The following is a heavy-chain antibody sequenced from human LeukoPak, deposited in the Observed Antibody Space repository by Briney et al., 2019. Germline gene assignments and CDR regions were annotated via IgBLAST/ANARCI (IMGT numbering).Heavy chain of an antibody. CDR2: FNPEDGET. Sequence: VASVKVSCKVSGYTLTELSIHWVRQAPGKGLEWMGGFNPEDGETIYAQKFQGRVTMTEDTSTDTAYMELSSPRSEDTAVYYCAIGSGLDTPLLYMDVWGKGTTVTISS. CDR1: GYTLTELS. J-gene: IGHJ6*03. CDR3: AIGSGLDTPLLYMDV. V-gene: IGHV1-24*01. D-gene: IGHD6-19*01.